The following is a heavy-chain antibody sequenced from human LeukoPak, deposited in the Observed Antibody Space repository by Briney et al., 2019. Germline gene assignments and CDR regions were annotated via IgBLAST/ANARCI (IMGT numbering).Heavy chain of an antibody. J-gene: IGHJ5*02. D-gene: IGHD3-22*01. CDR1: GFTFDDYA. Sequence: GGSLRLSCAASGFTFDDYAMHWVRQAPGKGLEWVSGISWNSGSIGYADSVKGRFTISRDNAKNSLYLQMNSLRAEDTALYYCAKDLHTYYYDSSGSPRGYWFDPWGQGTLVTVSS. CDR3: AKDLHTYYYDSSGSPRGYWFDP. CDR2: ISWNSGSI. V-gene: IGHV3-9*01.